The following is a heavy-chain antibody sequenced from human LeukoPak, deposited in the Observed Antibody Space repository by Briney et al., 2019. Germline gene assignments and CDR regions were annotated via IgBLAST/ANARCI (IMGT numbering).Heavy chain of an antibody. CDR2: ISISNNSI. CDR1: GFTFSYYS. D-gene: IGHD4-17*01. V-gene: IGHV3-48*01. CDR3: ARETIYSDKVIDH. J-gene: IGHJ4*02. Sequence: PGGSLRLSCAASGFTFSYYSFNWVRQAPGKGLEWIAYISISNNSIYYADSVEGRFTISRDNAKNSLYLQMNSLRVEDTAVYYCARETIYSDKVIDHWGQGTPVTVSS.